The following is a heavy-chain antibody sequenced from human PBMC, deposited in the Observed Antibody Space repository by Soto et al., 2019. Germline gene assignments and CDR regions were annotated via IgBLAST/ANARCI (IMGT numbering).Heavy chain of an antibody. CDR3: ARNILGGTTDY. Sequence: GASVKVFCKASGYTFSTHDMHWVRQAPGQGLEWVGWINPVNEHTIYSEKCQGRVTITSDTSATTAYMELSSLTSEDTAIYYCARNILGGTTDYWGQGTLVTVSS. V-gene: IGHV1-3*01. D-gene: IGHD1-7*01. CDR2: INPVNEHT. J-gene: IGHJ4*02. CDR1: GYTFSTHD.